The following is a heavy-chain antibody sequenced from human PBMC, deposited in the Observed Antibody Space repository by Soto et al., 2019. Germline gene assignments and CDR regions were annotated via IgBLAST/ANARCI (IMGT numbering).Heavy chain of an antibody. CDR2: FDPEDGET. CDR3: ATWGLMTTVNNYYYYYMDV. Sequence: ASVKVSCKVSGYTLTELSMHWARQAPGKGLEWMGGFDPEDGETIYAQKFQGRVTMTEDTSTDTAYMELSSLRSEDTAVYYCATWGLMTTVNNYYYYYMDVWGKGTTVTVSS. V-gene: IGHV1-24*01. D-gene: IGHD4-4*01. CDR1: GYTLTELS. J-gene: IGHJ6*03.